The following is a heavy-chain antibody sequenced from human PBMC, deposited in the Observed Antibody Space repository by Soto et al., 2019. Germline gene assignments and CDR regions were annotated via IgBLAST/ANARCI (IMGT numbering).Heavy chain of an antibody. CDR1: GYSFTSYW. CDR2: IYPGDSDT. V-gene: IGHV5-51*03. D-gene: IGHD3-10*01. Sequence: EVQLVQSGAEVKKPGESLKISCKGSGYSFTSYWIGWVRQMPGKGLEWMGIIYPGDSDTRYSPSFQGQVTISADKSISTAYLQGSSLKASDTAMYYCARAMVRGKNYYGVDVWGQGTTVTVSS. J-gene: IGHJ6*02. CDR3: ARAMVRGKNYYGVDV.